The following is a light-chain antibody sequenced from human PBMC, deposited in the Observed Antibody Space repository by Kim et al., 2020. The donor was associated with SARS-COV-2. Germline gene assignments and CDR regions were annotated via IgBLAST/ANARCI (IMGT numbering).Light chain of an antibody. CDR2: DTS. CDR1: QTVRTA. J-gene: IGKJ2*01. Sequence: TLSFAPGERAALSCRASQTVRTAFAWYQQKPGQAPRLLIYDTSNRATGIPAKFSGSGSGTDFTLTISSLEPADSAVYYCQQRANWLFGQGTKLEIK. V-gene: IGKV3-11*01. CDR3: QQRANWL.